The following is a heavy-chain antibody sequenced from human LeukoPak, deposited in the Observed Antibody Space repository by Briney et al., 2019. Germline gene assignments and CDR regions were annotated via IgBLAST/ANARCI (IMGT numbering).Heavy chain of an antibody. J-gene: IGHJ4*02. V-gene: IGHV4-30-4*01. CDR3: ARAIDVVVGY. D-gene: IGHD3-22*01. CDR1: GGSISSGVYY. Sequence: SQTLSLTCTVSGGSISSGVYYWSWIRQPPGKGLEWIGYIYYSRSTYYNPSLRSRVTISVDTSKNQCSLKLSSVTAADTAVYYCARAIDVVVGYWGQGTLITVSA. CDR2: IYYSRST.